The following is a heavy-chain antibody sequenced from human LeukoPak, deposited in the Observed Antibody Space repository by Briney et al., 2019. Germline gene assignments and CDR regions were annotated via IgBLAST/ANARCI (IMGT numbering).Heavy chain of an antibody. D-gene: IGHD3-22*01. J-gene: IGHJ4*02. V-gene: IGHV4-59*08. CDR1: GGSISSYY. CDR2: IYYSGST. CDR3: TRVDYDSSGYQLGPDY. Sequence: KSSETLSLTCTVSGGSISSYYWSWIRQPPGKGLEWIGYIYYSGSTNYNPSLKSRVTISVDTSKNQFSLKLSSVTAADTAVYYCTRVDYDSSGYQLGPDYWGQGTLVTVSS.